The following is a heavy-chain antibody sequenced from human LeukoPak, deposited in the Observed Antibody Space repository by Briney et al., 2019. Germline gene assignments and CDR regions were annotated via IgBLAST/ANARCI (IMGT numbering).Heavy chain of an antibody. CDR1: GFTFASYS. D-gene: IGHD3-3*01. Sequence: GGSLRLSCAASGFTFASYSMNWVRQAPGKGLEWVSAISGSGGSTYYADSVKGRFTISRDNSKNTLYLQMNSLRAEDTAVYYCAKEILEWYPGRLNWFDPWGQGTLVTVSS. V-gene: IGHV3-23*01. CDR3: AKEILEWYPGRLNWFDP. J-gene: IGHJ5*02. CDR2: ISGSGGST.